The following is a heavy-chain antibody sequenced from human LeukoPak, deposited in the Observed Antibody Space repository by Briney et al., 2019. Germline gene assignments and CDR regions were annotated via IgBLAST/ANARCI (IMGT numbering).Heavy chain of an antibody. CDR3: ARRDYYETIDY. CDR1: GYTFTSYD. CDR2: MNPNSGNT. D-gene: IGHD3-22*01. V-gene: IGHV1-8*01. J-gene: IGHJ4*02. Sequence: GASVKVSCKASGYTFTSYDTNWVRQATGQGLEWMGWMNPNSGNTGYAQKFQGRVTMTRNTSISTAYMELSSLRSEDTAVYYCARRDYYETIDYWGQGTLVTVSS.